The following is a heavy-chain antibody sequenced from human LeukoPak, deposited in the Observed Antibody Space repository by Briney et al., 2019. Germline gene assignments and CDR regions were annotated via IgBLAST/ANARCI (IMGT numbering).Heavy chain of an antibody. CDR3: AKGGADFWSGYYFDY. V-gene: IGHV3-21*04. D-gene: IGHD3-3*01. Sequence: GGSLRLSCAASGFTFSSYSMNWVRQAPGRGLEWVSSISSSSGYISYADSVKGRFTISRDNAKNSLYLQMNSLRAEDTAVYYCAKGGADFWSGYYFDYWGQGTLVTVSS. J-gene: IGHJ4*02. CDR1: GFTFSSYS. CDR2: ISSSSGYI.